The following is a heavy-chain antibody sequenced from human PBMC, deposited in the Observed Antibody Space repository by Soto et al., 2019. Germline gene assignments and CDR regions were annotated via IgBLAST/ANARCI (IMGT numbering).Heavy chain of an antibody. J-gene: IGHJ3*02. Sequence: ASVKVSCKVSGYTLTELSMHWVRQAPGKGLEWMGGFDPEDGETIYAQKFQGRVTMTEDTSTDTAYMELRSLRSEDTAVYYCATDRKYYYDSSGYTNDAFDIWGQGTMVTVSS. V-gene: IGHV1-24*01. D-gene: IGHD3-22*01. CDR1: GYTLTELS. CDR3: ATDRKYYYDSSGYTNDAFDI. CDR2: FDPEDGET.